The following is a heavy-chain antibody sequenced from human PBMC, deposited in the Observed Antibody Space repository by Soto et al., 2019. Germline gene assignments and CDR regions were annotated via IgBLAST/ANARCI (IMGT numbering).Heavy chain of an antibody. D-gene: IGHD5-18*01. CDR2: IYYSGST. CDR1: GGSISSGDYY. V-gene: IGHV4-30-4*01. J-gene: IGHJ6*02. Sequence: PSETLSLTCTVSGGSISSGDYYWSWIRQPPGKGLEWIGYIYYSGSTYYNPSLKSRVTISVDTSKNQFSLKLSSVTAADTAVYYCARDPLVDTAMVIGAYYGMDVWGQGTTVT. CDR3: ARDPLVDTAMVIGAYYGMDV.